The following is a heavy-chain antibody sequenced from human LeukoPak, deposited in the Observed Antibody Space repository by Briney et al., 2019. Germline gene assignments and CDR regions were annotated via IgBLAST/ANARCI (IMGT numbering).Heavy chain of an antibody. D-gene: IGHD2-21*01. J-gene: IGHJ5*02. CDR1: GFTFSSYG. CDR2: IWYGGSNK. Sequence: PGRSLRLSCAASGFTFSSYGMHWVRQAPGKGLEWVAVIWYGGSNKYYADSVKGRFTISRDNSKNTLYLQMNSLRAEDTAVYYCAKAAVGAYCGGDCEDWFDPWGQGTLVTVSS. V-gene: IGHV3-30*18. CDR3: AKAAVGAYCGGDCEDWFDP.